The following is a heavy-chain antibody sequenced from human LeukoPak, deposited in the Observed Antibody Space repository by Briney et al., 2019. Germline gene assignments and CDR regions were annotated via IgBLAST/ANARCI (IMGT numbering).Heavy chain of an antibody. J-gene: IGHJ3*02. CDR3: ARDGGYTSSSGSFDI. CDR1: GYTFISYG. CDR2: ISAYNGNT. Sequence: ASVKVSCKASGYTFISYGISWVRQAPGQGLEWMGWISAYNGNTNYAQEFQGRVTMTTDTSTSIAYMELRSLRSDDTAVYYCARDGGYTSSSGSFDIWGQGTMVTVSS. V-gene: IGHV1-18*01. D-gene: IGHD6-6*01.